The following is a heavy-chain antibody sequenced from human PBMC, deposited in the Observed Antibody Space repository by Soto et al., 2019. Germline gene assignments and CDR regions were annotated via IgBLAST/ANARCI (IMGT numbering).Heavy chain of an antibody. Sequence: ASVKVSCKVSGYTLTELSMHWVRQAPGKGLEWMGGFDPEDGETIYAQKFQGRVTMTEDTSTDTAYMELSSLRSEDTAVYYCATVPLAAAGPFFDYWGQGTLVTVSS. J-gene: IGHJ4*02. CDR3: ATVPLAAAGPFFDY. V-gene: IGHV1-24*01. CDR1: GYTLTELS. CDR2: FDPEDGET. D-gene: IGHD6-13*01.